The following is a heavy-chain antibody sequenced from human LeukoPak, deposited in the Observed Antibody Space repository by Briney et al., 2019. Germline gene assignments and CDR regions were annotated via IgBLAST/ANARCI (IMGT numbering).Heavy chain of an antibody. Sequence: SVKVSCKASGGSFSSYAISWLRQAPGQRPEWMGDIIPIFGTTIYSQKFQGRVILTADESTSTAYMELHNLRSEDTAVFYCARAKAGYSNAWTYWGQGTLVTVSS. CDR3: ARAKAGYSNAWTY. D-gene: IGHD6-13*01. J-gene: IGHJ1*01. V-gene: IGHV1-69*13. CDR2: IIPIFGTT. CDR1: GGSFSSYA.